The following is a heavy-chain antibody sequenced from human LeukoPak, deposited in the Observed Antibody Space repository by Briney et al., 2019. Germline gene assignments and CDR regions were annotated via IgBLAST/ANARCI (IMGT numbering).Heavy chain of an antibody. CDR1: GGSISSGGYS. D-gene: IGHD3-16*02. CDR2: IYHSGST. V-gene: IGHV4-30-2*01. Sequence: ASETLSLTCAVSGGSISSGGYSWSWIRQPPGKGLEWIGYIYHSGSTYYNPSLKSRVTISVDRSKNQFSLKLSSVTAADTVVYYCARGRGYDYVWGSYPHNFDYWGQGTLVTVSS. J-gene: IGHJ4*02. CDR3: ARGRGYDYVWGSYPHNFDY.